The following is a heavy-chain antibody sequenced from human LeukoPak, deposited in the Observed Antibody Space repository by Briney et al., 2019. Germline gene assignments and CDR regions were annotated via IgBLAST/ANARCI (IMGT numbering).Heavy chain of an antibody. CDR2: IYYSGST. CDR3: ARVPSYSSSPAGVPYYYYMDV. V-gene: IGHV4-38-2*02. J-gene: IGHJ6*03. CDR1: GYSISSGYY. Sequence: KPSETLSLTCTVSGYSISSGYYWGWIRQPPGKGLEWIGYIYYSGSTNYNPSLKSRVTISVDTSKNQFSLKLSSVTAADTAVYYCARVPSYSSSPAGVPYYYYMDVWGKGTTVTVSS. D-gene: IGHD6-6*01.